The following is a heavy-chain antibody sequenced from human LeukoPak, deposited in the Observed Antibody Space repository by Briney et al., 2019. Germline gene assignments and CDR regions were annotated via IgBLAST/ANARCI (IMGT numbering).Heavy chain of an antibody. CDR1: GGTFSSYA. J-gene: IGHJ4*02. V-gene: IGHV1-18*01. CDR3: ARDPTEIVVVVTAPLDY. D-gene: IGHD2-21*02. CDR2: ISAYNGNT. Sequence: ASVKVSCKASGGTFSSYAISWVRQAPGQGLEWMGWISAYNGNTNYAQKLQGRVTMTTDTSTSTAYMELRSLRSDDTAVYYCARDPTEIVVVVTAPLDYWGQGTLVTVSS.